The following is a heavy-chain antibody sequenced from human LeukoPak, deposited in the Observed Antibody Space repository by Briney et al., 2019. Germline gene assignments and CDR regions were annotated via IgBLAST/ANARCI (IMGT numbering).Heavy chain of an antibody. D-gene: IGHD6-13*01. Sequence: ASVKVSCKASGYTFTSYDINWVRQATGQGLEWMGWMNPNNGNTGYAQKFQGRVTMTRSTSISTAYMELSSLRSEDTAVYYCVRLASSSWPLYYYYGMDVWGQGTTVTVSS. J-gene: IGHJ6*02. CDR3: VRLASSSWPLYYYYGMDV. CDR2: MNPNNGNT. CDR1: GYTFTSYD. V-gene: IGHV1-8*01.